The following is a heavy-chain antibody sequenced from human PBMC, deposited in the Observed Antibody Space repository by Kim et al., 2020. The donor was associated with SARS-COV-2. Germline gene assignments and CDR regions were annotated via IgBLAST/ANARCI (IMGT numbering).Heavy chain of an antibody. CDR2: ISSSSSYT. J-gene: IGHJ4*02. V-gene: IGHV3-11*05. Sequence: GGSLRLSCAASGFTFSDYYMSWIRQAPGKGLEWFSYISSSSSYTNYADSVKGRFTISRDNAKNSLYLQMNSLRAEDTAVYYCARVREGGSSWYYFAYWGQGTLVTVSS. CDR3: ARVREGGSSWYYFAY. D-gene: IGHD6-13*01. CDR1: GFTFSDYY.